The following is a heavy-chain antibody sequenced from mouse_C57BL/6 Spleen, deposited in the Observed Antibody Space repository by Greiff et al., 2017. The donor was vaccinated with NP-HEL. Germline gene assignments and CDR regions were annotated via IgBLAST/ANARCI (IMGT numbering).Heavy chain of an antibody. CDR3: ARERDSGYYAMDY. CDR2: INYDGSST. J-gene: IGHJ4*01. CDR1: GFTFSDYY. Sequence: EVKLMESEGGLVQPGSSMKLSCTASGFTFSDYYMAWVRQVPEKGLEWVANINYDGSSTYYLDSLKSRFIISRDNAKNILYLQMSSLKSEDTATYYCARERDSGYYAMDYWGQGTSVTVSS. V-gene: IGHV5-16*01. D-gene: IGHD1-3*01.